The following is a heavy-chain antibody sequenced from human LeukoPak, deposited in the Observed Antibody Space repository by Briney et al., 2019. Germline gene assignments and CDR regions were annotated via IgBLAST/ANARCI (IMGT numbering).Heavy chain of an antibody. D-gene: IGHD4-17*01. Sequence: ASVKVSSKASGYTFTSYYMHWVRQAPGQGLEWMGIINPSGGSTSYAQKFQGRVTMTRDTSTSTVYMELSSLRSEDTAVYYCAREVGNGDYVPPSDDYWGQGTLVTVSS. V-gene: IGHV1-46*01. CDR3: AREVGNGDYVPPSDDY. CDR1: GYTFTSYY. J-gene: IGHJ4*02. CDR2: INPSGGST.